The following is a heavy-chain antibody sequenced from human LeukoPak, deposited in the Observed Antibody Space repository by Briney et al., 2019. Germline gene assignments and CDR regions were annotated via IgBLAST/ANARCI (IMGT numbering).Heavy chain of an antibody. CDR3: ARASAQYSSGWYSGSGMDV. Sequence: SETLSLTCAVYGGSFSGYYWSWIRQPPGKGLEWIGEINHSGSTNYNPSLKSRVTISVDTSKNQFSLKLSSVTAADTAVYYCARASAQYSSGWYSGSGMDVWGQGTTVTVSS. J-gene: IGHJ6*02. CDR2: INHSGST. CDR1: GGSFSGYY. D-gene: IGHD6-19*01. V-gene: IGHV4-34*01.